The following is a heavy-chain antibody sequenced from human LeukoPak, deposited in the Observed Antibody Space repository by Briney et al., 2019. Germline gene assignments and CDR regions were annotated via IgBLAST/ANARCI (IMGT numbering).Heavy chain of an antibody. D-gene: IGHD3-22*01. CDR2: IYHSGST. CDR3: ARDPGYYDTSGYPAYFDY. J-gene: IGHJ4*02. V-gene: IGHV4-38-2*02. CDR1: GYSISSGYY. Sequence: SETLSLTCTVSGYSISSGYYWGWIRQPPGKGLEWIGSIYHSGSTYYNPSLKSRVTISVDTSKNQFSLKLSSVTAADTAVYYCARDPGYYDTSGYPAYFDYWGQGTLVTVSS.